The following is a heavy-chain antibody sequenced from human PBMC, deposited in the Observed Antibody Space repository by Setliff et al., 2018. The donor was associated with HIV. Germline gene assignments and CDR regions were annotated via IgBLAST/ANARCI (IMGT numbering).Heavy chain of an antibody. J-gene: IGHJ4*02. CDR2: IKGKSAGGTS. CDR1: GFTFTNAW. CDR3: TTGTRLVD. D-gene: IGHD2-21*01. V-gene: IGHV3-15*01. Sequence: GGSLRLSCAASGFTFTNAWMSWVRQAPGKGLEWVGRIKGKSAGGTSDYGAPVKGRFTISRDDSKNTLYLQMNSLKTEDTAVYYCTTGTRLVDWGQGALVTVSS.